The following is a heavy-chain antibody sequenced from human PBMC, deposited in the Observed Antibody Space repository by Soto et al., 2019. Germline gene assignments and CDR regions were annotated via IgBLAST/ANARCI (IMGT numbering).Heavy chain of an antibody. CDR3: ARANDLSPSE. Sequence: SETLSLTCTVSGGSLSTYYWSWIRQPAGKGLEWIGRIHTSGSTNCNPSLKSRVTMSVDTSKNQFSLKLSSVTAADTAVYYCARANDLSPSEWGQGTLVTVSS. V-gene: IGHV4-4*07. CDR1: GGSLSTYY. CDR2: IHTSGST. J-gene: IGHJ4*02.